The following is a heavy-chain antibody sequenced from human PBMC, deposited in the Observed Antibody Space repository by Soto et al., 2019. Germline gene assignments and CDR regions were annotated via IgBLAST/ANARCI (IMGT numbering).Heavy chain of an antibody. V-gene: IGHV1-3*01. D-gene: IGHD3-10*01. CDR3: ASGLMAGSAY. CDR1: GYTFTSYA. J-gene: IGHJ4*02. Sequence: ASVKVSCKASGYTFTSYAIHWVRQAPGQGLEWMGWINAGNGNTKYSQKFQDRVTVTRDTSANTAYMELSSLTSEDTAIYYCASGLMAGSAYWGQGTLVTVSS. CDR2: INAGNGNT.